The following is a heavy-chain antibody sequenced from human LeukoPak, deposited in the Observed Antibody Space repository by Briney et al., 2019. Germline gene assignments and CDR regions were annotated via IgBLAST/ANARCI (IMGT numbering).Heavy chain of an antibody. CDR2: ILPVFGTS. J-gene: IGHJ4*02. CDR1: GGTFSSDA. Sequence: HRASVKVSCKASGGTFSSDALSWVRQAPGQGLEWMGGILPVFGTSNYAQKFQGRVTISTDESTSTAYMELSSLRSEDTALYYCARGKVGARTYYFDYWGQGTLVTVSS. CDR3: ARGKVGARTYYFDY. D-gene: IGHD1-26*01. V-gene: IGHV1-69*05.